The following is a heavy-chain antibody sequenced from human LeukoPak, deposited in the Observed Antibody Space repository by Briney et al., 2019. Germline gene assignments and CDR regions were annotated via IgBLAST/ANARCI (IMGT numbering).Heavy chain of an antibody. CDR3: ARGVHYYDTLYYFDY. Sequence: ASVKVSCKASGYTFTGYYMHWVRQAPGQGLEWMGWINPNSGGTNYAQKFQGRVTMTRDTSISTAYMEPSRLRSDDTAVYYCARGVHYYDTLYYFDYWGQGTLVTVSS. CDR1: GYTFTGYY. J-gene: IGHJ4*02. D-gene: IGHD3-22*01. V-gene: IGHV1-2*02. CDR2: INPNSGGT.